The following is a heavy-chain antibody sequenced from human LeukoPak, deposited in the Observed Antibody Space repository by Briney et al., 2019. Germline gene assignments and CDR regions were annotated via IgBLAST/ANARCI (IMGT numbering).Heavy chain of an antibody. CDR3: VKGGATVLDYFDY. D-gene: IGHD1-26*01. V-gene: IGHV3-64D*06. Sequence: PGGSLRLSCSASGFTFSNYAMLWVRQAPGKGLEYVSVITSNGESTDYADSVKGRFTISRDNSKITLYLQMSSLSTEDTAVYYCVKGGATVLDYFDYWGQGTLVTVSS. CDR1: GFTFSNYA. J-gene: IGHJ4*02. CDR2: ITSNGEST.